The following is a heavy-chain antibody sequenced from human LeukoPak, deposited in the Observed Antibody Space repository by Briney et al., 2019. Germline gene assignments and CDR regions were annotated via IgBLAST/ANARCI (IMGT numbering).Heavy chain of an antibody. CDR3: ARQIDGFGEFDYFDY. J-gene: IGHJ4*02. D-gene: IGHD3-10*01. CDR1: GFSFSSSW. Sequence: PGGSLRLSCAASGFSFSSSWMHWVRQVSGKGLEWVSRIDDDETSTTYAESVKGRFTISRDNAKNTLFLQMNSLRAEDTAVYYCARQIDGFGEFDYFDYWGQGTLVTVSS. CDR2: IDDDETST. V-gene: IGHV3-74*01.